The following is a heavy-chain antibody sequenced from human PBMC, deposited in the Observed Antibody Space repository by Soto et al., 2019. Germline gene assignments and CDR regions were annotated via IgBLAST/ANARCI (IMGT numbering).Heavy chain of an antibody. CDR2: INHSGST. CDR3: ARAYYYDSSGYRTAYWFDP. Sequence: PSETLSLTCAVYGGSFSGYYWIWIRQPPGKGLEWIGEINHSGSTNYNPSLKSRVTISVDTSKNQFSLKLSSVTAADTAVYYCARAYYYDSSGYRTAYWFDPWGQGTLVTVSS. CDR1: GGSFSGYY. J-gene: IGHJ5*02. V-gene: IGHV4-34*01. D-gene: IGHD3-22*01.